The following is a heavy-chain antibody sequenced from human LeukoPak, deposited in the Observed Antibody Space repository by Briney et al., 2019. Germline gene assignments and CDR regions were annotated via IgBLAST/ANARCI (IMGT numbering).Heavy chain of an antibody. CDR2: IYPGDSDT. CDR1: GSSFTSYW. J-gene: IGHJ4*02. CDR3: ARHHSGYDSYFDY. V-gene: IGHV5-51*01. Sequence: GESLEISFQGSGSSFTSYWIGWVRPVPGKGLEWMGIIYPGDSDTRYSPSFQGQVTISADKSISTAYLQWSSLKPSDTAMYYCARHHSGYDSYFDYWGQGTLVTVSS. D-gene: IGHD5-12*01.